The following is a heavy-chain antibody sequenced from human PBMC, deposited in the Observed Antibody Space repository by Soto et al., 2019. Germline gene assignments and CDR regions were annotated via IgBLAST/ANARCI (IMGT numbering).Heavy chain of an antibody. CDR1: GFTFSSYS. J-gene: IGHJ4*02. V-gene: IGHV3-21*01. CDR3: ARGWVVRERIFDY. D-gene: IGHD3-10*01. Sequence: GESLKISCAASGFTFSSYSMNWVRQAPGKGLEWVSSISSSSYIYYADSVKGRFTISRDNAKNSLYLQMNSLRAEDTAVYYCARGWVVRERIFDYWGQGTLVTVSS. CDR2: ISSSSYI.